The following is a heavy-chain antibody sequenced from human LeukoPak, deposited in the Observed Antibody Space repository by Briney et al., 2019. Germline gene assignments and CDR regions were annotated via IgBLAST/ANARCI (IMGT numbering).Heavy chain of an antibody. V-gene: IGHV1-2*06. D-gene: IGHD5-24*01. CDR3: ARVGDGLNDAFDI. J-gene: IGHJ3*02. Sequence: AASVKVSCKASGYIFTGHYMNWVRQVPGQGLEWMGRINPKTGGTNYAQNLQGRVTMTRDTSISTTYMELSRLRPDDTAVYYCARVGDGLNDAFDIWGQGTMVTVSS. CDR2: INPKTGGT. CDR1: GYIFTGHY.